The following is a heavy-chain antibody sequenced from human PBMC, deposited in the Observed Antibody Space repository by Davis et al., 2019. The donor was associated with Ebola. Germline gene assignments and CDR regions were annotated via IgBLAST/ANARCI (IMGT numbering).Heavy chain of an antibody. CDR3: ASLRRTITGMDDGFDI. CDR1: ENTFTTYW. Sequence: GESLKISCKDSENTFTTYWIGWVRQMPGKGLEWVGIMYAGDTDTRYSPSFEGQVTLSADRSISTAYLQWSSLKASDTAMYYCASLRRTITGMDDGFDIWGHGTMVTVSS. V-gene: IGHV5-51*01. D-gene: IGHD2-8*02. CDR2: MYAGDTDT. J-gene: IGHJ3*02.